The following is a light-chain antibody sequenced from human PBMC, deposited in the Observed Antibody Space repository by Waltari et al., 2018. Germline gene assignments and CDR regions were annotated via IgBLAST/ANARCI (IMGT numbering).Light chain of an antibody. J-gene: IGKJ4*01. CDR2: AAS. CDR3: QQINTYPV. CDR1: QGLGTY. V-gene: IGKV1-9*01. Sequence: DIQLTQSPSFLSASVGDRVTITCRDSQGLGTYLAWYQQKVGKAPKLLIYAASKLQSGVPSRYSGGGSGTEFILTISSLQHEEFATYYCQQINTYPVVGGGTKVEIK.